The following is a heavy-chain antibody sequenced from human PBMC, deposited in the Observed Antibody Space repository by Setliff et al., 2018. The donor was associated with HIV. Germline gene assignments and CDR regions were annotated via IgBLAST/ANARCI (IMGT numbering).Heavy chain of an antibody. CDR1: GYSISSGYY. V-gene: IGHV4-38-2*02. D-gene: IGHD1-1*01. CDR3: ARERLSRLGFDY. Sequence: SETLSLTCTVSGYSISSGYYWGWIRQPPGKGLEWIGSIYHSGSTYYNPSLKSRATISVDTSKNQCSLKLSSVTAADTAVYYCARERLSRLGFDYWGQGTLVTVSS. CDR2: IYHSGST. J-gene: IGHJ4*02.